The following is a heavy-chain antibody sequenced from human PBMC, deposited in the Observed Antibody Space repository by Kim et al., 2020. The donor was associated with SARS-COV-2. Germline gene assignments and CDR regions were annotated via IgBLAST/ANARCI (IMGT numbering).Heavy chain of an antibody. CDR1: GGSISSGDYY. D-gene: IGHD3-22*01. Sequence: SETLSLTCTVSGGSISSGDYYWSWIRQPPGKGLEWIGYIYYSGSTYYNPSLKSRVTISVDTSKNQFSLKLSSVTAADTAVYYCARDGYDSSGYYNDYWGQGTLVTVSS. J-gene: IGHJ4*02. CDR2: IYYSGST. CDR3: ARDGYDSSGYYNDY. V-gene: IGHV4-30-4*01.